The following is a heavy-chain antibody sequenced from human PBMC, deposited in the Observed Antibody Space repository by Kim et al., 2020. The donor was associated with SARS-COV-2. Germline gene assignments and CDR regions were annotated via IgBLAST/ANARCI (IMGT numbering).Heavy chain of an antibody. D-gene: IGHD1-1*01. V-gene: IGHV5-51*01. CDR1: GSSFTSYW. CDR2: IYPGDSDT. J-gene: IGHJ3*02. CDR3: ARLDFPADQARYIQLERRPPAFDI. Sequence: GESLQISCQGSGSSFTSYWIGWVRQMPGKGLEWMGIIYPGDSDTRYSPSFQGQVTISADKSISTAYLQWSSLKASDTAMYYCARLDFPADQARYIQLERRPPAFDIWGQGTMVTVSS.